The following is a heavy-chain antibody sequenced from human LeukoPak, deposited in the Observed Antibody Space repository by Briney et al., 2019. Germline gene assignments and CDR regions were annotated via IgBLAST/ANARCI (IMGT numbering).Heavy chain of an antibody. D-gene: IGHD1-26*01. CDR2: ISYDGSNK. CDR1: GFTFSSYA. CDR3: ARGGDYFDY. Sequence: GGSLRLSCAASGFTFSSYAMHWVRQAPGKGLEWVAVISYDGSNKYYAGSVKGRFTISRDNSKNTLYLQMNSLRAEDTAVYYCARGGDYFDYWGQGTLVTVSS. J-gene: IGHJ4*02. V-gene: IGHV3-30-3*01.